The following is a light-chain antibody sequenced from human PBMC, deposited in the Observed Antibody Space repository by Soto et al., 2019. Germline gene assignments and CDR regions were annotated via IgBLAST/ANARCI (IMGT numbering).Light chain of an antibody. CDR2: DVS. V-gene: IGKV1-5*01. J-gene: IGKJ1*01. CDR3: QQYNTFWT. Sequence: DIQMTQSPSTLSSSVVDRVAITFRASQSISSWLAWYQQKPGKAPKLLIYDVSSLESGVPSRFSGSGSGTEFTLTISSLQPDDSATYYCQQYNTFWTFGQGTKVDIK. CDR1: QSISSW.